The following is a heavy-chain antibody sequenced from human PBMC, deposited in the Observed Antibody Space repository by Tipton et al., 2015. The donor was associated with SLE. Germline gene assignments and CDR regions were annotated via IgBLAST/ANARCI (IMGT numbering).Heavy chain of an antibody. Sequence: TLSLTCAVSRGSFSGYSWNWIRQSPGKGLEWIGYIYYSGSTNYNPSLKSRVSMSIDTSKNQVFLRLSSVTAADAAVYYCARGVAYYYDFGALDIWGQGTMVTVSS. CDR3: ARGVAYYYDFGALDI. J-gene: IGHJ3*02. D-gene: IGHD3-22*01. V-gene: IGHV4-59*08. CDR1: RGSFSGYS. CDR2: IYYSGST.